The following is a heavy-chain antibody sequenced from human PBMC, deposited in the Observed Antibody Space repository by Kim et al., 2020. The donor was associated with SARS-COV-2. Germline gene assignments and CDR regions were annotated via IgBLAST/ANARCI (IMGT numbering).Heavy chain of an antibody. D-gene: IGHD4-17*01. CDR3: ARDSGAYGDYPESQFYYYYGMDV. V-gene: IGHV3-33*01. CDR1: GFTFSSYG. J-gene: IGHJ6*02. Sequence: GGSLRLSCAASGFTFSSYGMHWVRQAPGKGLEWVAVIWYDGSNKYYADSVKGRFTISRDNSKNTLYLQMNSLRAEDTAVYYCARDSGAYGDYPESQFYYYYGMDVWGQGTTVTVSS. CDR2: IWYDGSNK.